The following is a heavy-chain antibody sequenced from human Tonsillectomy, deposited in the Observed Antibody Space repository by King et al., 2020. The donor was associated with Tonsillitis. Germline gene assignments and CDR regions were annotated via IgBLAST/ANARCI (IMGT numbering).Heavy chain of an antibody. V-gene: IGHV4-39*01. CDR2: IYYSGSS. CDR1: GGSISSSSYY. CDR3: ARRGPLFDFDY. J-gene: IGHJ4*02. D-gene: IGHD3-3*01. Sequence: LQLQESGPGLVKPSETLSLTCTVSGGSISSSSYYWGWIRQPPGKGLEWIGSIYYSGSSYYNPSLKSRVTISADTSKNHVSLKLSSVTAADTAVYYCARRGPLFDFDYWGQGTLVTVSS.